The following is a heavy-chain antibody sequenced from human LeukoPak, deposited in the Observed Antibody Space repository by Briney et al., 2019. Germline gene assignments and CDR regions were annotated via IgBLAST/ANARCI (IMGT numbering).Heavy chain of an antibody. V-gene: IGHV4-39*01. D-gene: IGHD3-10*01. J-gene: IGHJ4*02. CDR3: ARHLESFSGYPYYFDY. CDR1: GGSISSTHYY. Sequence: SETLSLTCTVSGGSISSTHYYWGWIRQSPGKGLEWIGMIYSTGGTHYNPSLKSRVIISVDMSKNQFSLKLSSVTAADTAVYYCARHLESFSGYPYYFDYWGQGTLVTVSS. CDR2: IYSTGGT.